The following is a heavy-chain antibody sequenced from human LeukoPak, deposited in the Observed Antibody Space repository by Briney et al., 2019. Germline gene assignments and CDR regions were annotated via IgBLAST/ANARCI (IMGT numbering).Heavy chain of an antibody. CDR1: GFTFSSYS. Sequence: GGSLRLSCAASGFTFSSYSMNWVRQAPGKGLEWVSSISSSSSYIYYADSVKGRFTIPRDNAKNSLYLQMNSLRAEDTAVYYCASSFGVVIIDYWGQGTLVTVSS. CDR2: ISSSSSYI. CDR3: ASSFGVVIIDY. D-gene: IGHD3-3*01. J-gene: IGHJ4*02. V-gene: IGHV3-21*01.